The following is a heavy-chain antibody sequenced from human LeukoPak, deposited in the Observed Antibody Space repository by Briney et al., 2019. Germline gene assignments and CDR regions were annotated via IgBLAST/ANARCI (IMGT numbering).Heavy chain of an antibody. CDR3: AASPPGFWSGYCDY. D-gene: IGHD3-3*01. CDR1: GGSISSSSYY. J-gene: IGHJ4*02. V-gene: IGHV4-39*01. CDR2: IYYSGST. Sequence: PSETLSLTCTVSGGSISSSSYYWGWIRQPPGKGLEWIGSIYYSGSTYYNPSLKSRVTISVDTSKNQFSLKLSSVTAADTAVYYCAASPPGFWSGYCDYWGQGTLVTVSS.